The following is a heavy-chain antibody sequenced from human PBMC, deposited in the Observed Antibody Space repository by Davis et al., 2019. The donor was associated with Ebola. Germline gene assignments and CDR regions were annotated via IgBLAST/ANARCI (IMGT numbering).Heavy chain of an antibody. CDR1: GFTFSDYY. V-gene: IGHV3-11*04. CDR3: AKDTAMGGYYYYGMDV. Sequence: GESLKISCAASGFTFSDYYMSWIRQAPGKGLEWVSYISSSGSTIYYADSVKGRFTISRDNAKNSLYLQMNSLRAEDTAVYYCAKDTAMGGYYYYGMDVWGQGTTVTVSS. D-gene: IGHD5-18*01. CDR2: ISSSGSTI. J-gene: IGHJ6*02.